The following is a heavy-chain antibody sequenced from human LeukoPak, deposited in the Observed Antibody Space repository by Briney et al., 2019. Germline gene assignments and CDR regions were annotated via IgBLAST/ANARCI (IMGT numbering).Heavy chain of an antibody. J-gene: IGHJ4*02. CDR3: AMDGWELLRGRGYYFDY. V-gene: IGHV1-46*01. Sequence: ASVKVSCKASGYTFTSFYIHWVRQAPGQGLEWMGIINPSGGSTSYAKKFQSRVTMTRDMSTSTVYMELSSLRSEDTAVYYCAMDGWELLRGRGYYFDYWGQGTLVTVSS. CDR2: INPSGGST. D-gene: IGHD1-26*01. CDR1: GYTFTSFY.